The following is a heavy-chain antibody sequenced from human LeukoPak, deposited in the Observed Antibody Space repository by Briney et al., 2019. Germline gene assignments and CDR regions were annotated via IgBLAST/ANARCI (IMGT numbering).Heavy chain of an antibody. D-gene: IGHD4-17*01. CDR1: GFTFSDYY. V-gene: IGHV3-11*01. Sequence: GGSLRLSCAASGFTFSDYYMSWIRQAPGKGLEWLSYITSSGATIYYADSIEGRFTVSRDNSKHSLYVQMNSLRAEHTAVYYCATGGGDYGDYSGSWGQGNLVTVSS. J-gene: IGHJ4*02. CDR2: ITSSGATI. CDR3: ATGGGDYGDYSGS.